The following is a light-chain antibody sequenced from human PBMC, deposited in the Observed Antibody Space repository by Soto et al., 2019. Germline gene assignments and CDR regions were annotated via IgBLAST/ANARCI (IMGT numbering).Light chain of an antibody. CDR2: AAS. V-gene: IGKV1-16*02. CDR3: QQYHSYPLT. J-gene: IGKJ4*01. CDR1: QGIRNY. Sequence: DIQMTQSPSSLSASVGDRVTITCRASQGIRNYLAWFQQKPGKAPKSLIYAASNLQTGVPSKFSGSGFGTDFTLTISSLQPEDFATYYCQQYHSYPLTFGGGTRVEIK.